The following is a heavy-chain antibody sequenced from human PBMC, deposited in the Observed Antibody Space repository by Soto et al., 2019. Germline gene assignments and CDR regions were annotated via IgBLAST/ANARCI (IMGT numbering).Heavy chain of an antibody. CDR2: IKEDGSVK. CDR1: RLTFSPYW. CDR3: ARDGSSEYASIVDV. D-gene: IGHD2-15*01. J-gene: IGHJ4*02. V-gene: IGHV3-7*03. Sequence: EGQLVESGGGLVQAGGSLRLTCEGFRLTFSPYWMTWVRQAPGKGLEWVASIKEDGSVKNYADSVKGRFTVSRDNVKRAMVLQMTAVRGDDTAVYFCARDGSSEYASIVDVWGRGARVTVSS.